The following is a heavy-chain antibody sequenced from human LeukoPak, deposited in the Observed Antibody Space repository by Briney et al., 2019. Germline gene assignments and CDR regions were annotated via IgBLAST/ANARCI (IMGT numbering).Heavy chain of an antibody. D-gene: IGHD6-19*01. Sequence: ASVKVSCKASGYTFTGYYMHWVRQAPGQGLEWMGWINPNSGGTNYAQKFQGRVTMTRDTSISTAYMELSRLRSDDTAVYHCAREAVAGTGTENDYWGQGTLVTVSS. CDR1: GYTFTGYY. V-gene: IGHV1-2*02. CDR2: INPNSGGT. CDR3: AREAVAGTGTENDY. J-gene: IGHJ4*02.